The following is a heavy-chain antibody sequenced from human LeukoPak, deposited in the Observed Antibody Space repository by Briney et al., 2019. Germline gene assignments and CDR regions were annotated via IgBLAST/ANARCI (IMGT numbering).Heavy chain of an antibody. J-gene: IGHJ5*02. Sequence: PSETLSLTCTVSGGSISSYYWSWIRQPAGKGLEWIGRIYTSGSTNYNPSLKSRVTMSVDTSKNQFSLKLSSVTAADTAVYCCARDRPGIAAAGNWFDPWGQGTLVTVSS. CDR1: GGSISSYY. CDR3: ARDRPGIAAAGNWFDP. V-gene: IGHV4-4*07. D-gene: IGHD6-13*01. CDR2: IYTSGST.